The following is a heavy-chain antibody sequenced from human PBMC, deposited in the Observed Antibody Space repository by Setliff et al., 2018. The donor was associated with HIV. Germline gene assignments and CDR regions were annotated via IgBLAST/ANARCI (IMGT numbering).Heavy chain of an antibody. J-gene: IGHJ6*03. V-gene: IGHV4-30-4*01. Sequence: SETLSLTCTVSGDSISSGGYYWSWIRQSPGKGLEWIGYIYYSGSSYYNPSLQSRITMSVETSMNQFSLRLTSVTAADTAVYNCARPRGGFGTYSYSYYMDVWGKGTTVTVSS. CDR3: ARPRGGFGTYSYSYYMDV. CDR2: IYYSGSS. CDR1: GDSISSGGYY. D-gene: IGHD3-10*01.